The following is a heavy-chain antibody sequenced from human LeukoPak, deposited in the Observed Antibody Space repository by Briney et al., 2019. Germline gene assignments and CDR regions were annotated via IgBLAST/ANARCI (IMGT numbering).Heavy chain of an antibody. D-gene: IGHD3-10*01. J-gene: IGHJ6*02. V-gene: IGHV4-59*08. CDR2: IYYSGST. Sequence: SETLSLTCTVSGGSISSYYWSWIRQPPGKGLEWIGYIYYSGSTNYNPSLKSRVTISVDTSKNQFSLKLSSVTAADTAVYYCARHLTMGRGSYYYGMDVWGQGTTVTVSS. CDR1: GGSISSYY. CDR3: ARHLTMGRGSYYYGMDV.